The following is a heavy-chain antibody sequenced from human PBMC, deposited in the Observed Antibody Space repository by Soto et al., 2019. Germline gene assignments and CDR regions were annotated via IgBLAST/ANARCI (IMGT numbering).Heavy chain of an antibody. CDR1: GFTFSSYV. V-gene: IGHV3-23*01. Sequence: EVQLLKSGGGLVQPGGSLRLSCAASGFTFSSYVMSWVRQAPGKGLEWVSAISGSGGSTYYADSVKGRFTISRDNSKNTLCLQMNSLRAEDTAVYYCAKKGYCSSTSCLFDAFDIWGQGTMATVSS. CDR3: AKKGYCSSTSCLFDAFDI. CDR2: ISGSGGST. J-gene: IGHJ3*02. D-gene: IGHD2-2*01.